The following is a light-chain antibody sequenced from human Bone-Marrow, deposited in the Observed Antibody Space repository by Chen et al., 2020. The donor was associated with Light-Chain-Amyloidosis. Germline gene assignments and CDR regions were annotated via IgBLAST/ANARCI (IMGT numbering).Light chain of an antibody. CDR2: AVS. CDR1: SGDVGTYNY. CDR3: SSFTSSSSYV. V-gene: IGLV2-14*01. J-gene: IGLJ1*01. Sequence: QSALTQPASVAGSPGQSLTISCTGTSGDVGTYNYVSWYQQHPGKAPKVMIYAVSNRPSGVSNRFSGSKSGNTASLTISGLQAEDEADYYCSSFTSSSSYVFGPGTKVTVL.